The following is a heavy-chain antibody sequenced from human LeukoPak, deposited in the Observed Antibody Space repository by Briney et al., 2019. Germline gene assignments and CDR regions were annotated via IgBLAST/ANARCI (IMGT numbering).Heavy chain of an antibody. V-gene: IGHV3-7*01. CDR2: IKQDGSEK. Sequence: PGGSLRLSCAASGFTFSSYWMSWVRQAPGKGLEWVANIKQDGSEKYYVDSVKGRFTISRDNAKNSLYLQMNSLRAEDTAVYYCARESPYYDILTGYYPERDFDYWGQGTLVTVSS. D-gene: IGHD3-9*01. CDR1: GFTFSSYW. CDR3: ARESPYYDILTGYYPERDFDY. J-gene: IGHJ4*02.